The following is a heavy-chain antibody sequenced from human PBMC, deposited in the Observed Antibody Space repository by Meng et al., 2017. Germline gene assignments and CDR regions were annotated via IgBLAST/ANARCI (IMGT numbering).Heavy chain of an antibody. CDR1: GGSFSGYY. Sequence: QVQLQRGGAGLLKPSATLSLTCAVYGGSFSGYYWSWIRQPPGKGLEWIGEINHSGSTNYNPSLKSRVTISVDTSKNQFSLKLSSVTAADTAVYYCARGRGSWGYWGQGTLVTVSS. D-gene: IGHD3-16*01. J-gene: IGHJ4*02. V-gene: IGHV4-34*01. CDR2: INHSGST. CDR3: ARGRGSWGY.